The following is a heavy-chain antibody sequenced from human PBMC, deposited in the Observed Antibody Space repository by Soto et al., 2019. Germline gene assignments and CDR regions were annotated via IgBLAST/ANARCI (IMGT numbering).Heavy chain of an antibody. CDR1: GGTFN. V-gene: IGHV1-69*06. CDR3: ARGSGADAFDI. J-gene: IGHJ3*02. D-gene: IGHD7-27*01. Sequence: QVQLVQSGAEVKKPGSSVKVSCKVSGGTFNIRWVRQAPGQGLEWMGGIIPVIDTANFARKFQGRVVISADRATNTVYMEMMSLTLEDTAVYYCARGSGADAFDIWGQGTMVTVSS. CDR2: IIPVIDTA.